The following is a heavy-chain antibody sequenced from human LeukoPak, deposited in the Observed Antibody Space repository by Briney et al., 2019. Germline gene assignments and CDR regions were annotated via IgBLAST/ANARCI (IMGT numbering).Heavy chain of an antibody. D-gene: IGHD3-10*01. V-gene: IGHV7-4-1*02. J-gene: IGHJ5*02. CDR3: ARDLAKRITMVRGAKGNWFDP. CDR1: GYTFTSYA. CDR2: INTNTGNP. Sequence: ASVKVSCKASGYTFTSYAMNWVRQAPGQGLEWMGWINTNTGNPTYAQGFTGRFVFSLDTSVSTAYQQISSLKAEDTAVYYCARDLAKRITMVRGAKGNWFDPWGQGTLVTVSS.